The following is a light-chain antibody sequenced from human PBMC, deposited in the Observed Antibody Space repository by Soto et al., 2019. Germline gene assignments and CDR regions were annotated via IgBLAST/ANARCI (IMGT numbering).Light chain of an antibody. Sequence: QSVLTQPASVSGSPGQSITISCTGTSSDVGGYNFVSWYRQYPGKAPQLIIYEVTKRPSGFPDRFSGSKSGNTASLTVSGLQAEDEADYYCSSYAATNNYVFGSGTKVTVL. CDR2: EVT. V-gene: IGLV2-8*01. J-gene: IGLJ1*01. CDR1: SSDVGGYNF. CDR3: SSYAATNNYV.